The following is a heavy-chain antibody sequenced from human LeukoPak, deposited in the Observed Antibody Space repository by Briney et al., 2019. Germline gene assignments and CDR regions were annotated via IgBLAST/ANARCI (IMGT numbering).Heavy chain of an antibody. J-gene: IGHJ1*01. V-gene: IGHV3-72*01. CDR3: ADIGGGGSNTR. Sequence: GGSLRLSCVASGFTVSDHYLDWVRQAPGKGLEWVGLIRKKSDRYTTEYAASVKGRFTISRDDSTNSVYLQMSSLKSEDTAVYFCADIGGGGSNTRWGEGTVVTVSS. D-gene: IGHD2-15*01. CDR2: IRKKSDRYTT. CDR1: GFTVSDHY.